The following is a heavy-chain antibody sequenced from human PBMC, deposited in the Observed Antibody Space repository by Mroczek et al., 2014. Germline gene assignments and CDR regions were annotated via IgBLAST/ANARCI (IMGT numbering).Heavy chain of an antibody. Sequence: QVQLQQWGPGLVKPSETLSLTCTVSGGSISSYYWSWIRQPPGKGLEWIGYIYYSGSTNYNPSLKSRVTISVDTSKNQFSLKLSSVTAADTAVYYCARDAGAGSPHYYYGMDVWGQGTTVTVSS. CDR1: GGSISSYY. CDR3: ARDAGAGSPHYYYGMDV. D-gene: IGHD1-26*01. J-gene: IGHJ6*02. CDR2: IYYSGST. V-gene: IGHV4-59*01.